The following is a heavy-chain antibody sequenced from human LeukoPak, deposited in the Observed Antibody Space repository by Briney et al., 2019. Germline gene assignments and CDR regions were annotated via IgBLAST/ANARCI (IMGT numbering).Heavy chain of an antibody. D-gene: IGHD1-14*01. CDR1: GGSISSSSYY. CDR3: ARRNPYGYYFDY. J-gene: IGHJ4*02. V-gene: IGHV4-39*01. Sequence: SETLSLTCTVSGGSISSSSYYWGWIRQPPGKGLEWIGSIYYSGSTYYNPSLKSRVTISVDTSKNQFSLKLSSVTAADTAVYYCARRNPYGYYFDYWGQGTLVTVSS. CDR2: IYYSGST.